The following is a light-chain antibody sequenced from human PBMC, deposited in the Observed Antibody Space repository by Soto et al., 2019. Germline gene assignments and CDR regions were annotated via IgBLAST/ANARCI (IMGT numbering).Light chain of an antibody. CDR2: RDT. Sequence: SYELTQPLSVSVALGQTARLTCGGNNIGSKNVHWYHQKPGQAPVLVIYRDTNRPSGIPERFSGSNSGNTATLTISRAQAGDEADYFCQMWDSSTVILGGATKVTVL. V-gene: IGLV3-9*01. J-gene: IGLJ2*01. CDR3: QMWDSSTVI. CDR1: NIGSKN.